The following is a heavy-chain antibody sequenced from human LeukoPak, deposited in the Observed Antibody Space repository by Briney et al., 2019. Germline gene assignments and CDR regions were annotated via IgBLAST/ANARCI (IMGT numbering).Heavy chain of an antibody. CDR2: ISGSGGST. CDR1: GFTFSSYA. CDR3: AKDAVYYDILTGPDY. D-gene: IGHD3-9*01. V-gene: IGHV3-23*01. J-gene: IGHJ4*02. Sequence: PGGSLRLSCAASGFTFSSYAMSGVRQAPGKGPEWVSAISGSGGSTYYADSVKGRFTISRDNSKNTLYLQMNSLRAGDTAVYKFAKDAVYYDILTGPDYWGQGTLVTVSS.